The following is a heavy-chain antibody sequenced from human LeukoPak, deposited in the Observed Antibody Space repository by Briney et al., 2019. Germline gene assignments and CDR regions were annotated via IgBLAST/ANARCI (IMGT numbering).Heavy chain of an antibody. D-gene: IGHD2/OR15-2a*01. CDR3: AKKKTDYCYQSSFDD. J-gene: IGHJ4*02. Sequence: PRGSLRPSCTPSGFTFSTYGMHWGRQAPGEGLGGVTLISYDGSTKYYSDSVKGRLTLHRDNSKNTLYLQMTRLRAQDTAGYSFAKKKTDYCYQSSFDDWGQGTLVTVSS. V-gene: IGHV3-30*18. CDR1: GFTFSTYG. CDR2: ISYDGSTK.